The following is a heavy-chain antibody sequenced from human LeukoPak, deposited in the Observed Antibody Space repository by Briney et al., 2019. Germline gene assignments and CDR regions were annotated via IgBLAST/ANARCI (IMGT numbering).Heavy chain of an antibody. Sequence: GGSLRLSCAASGFTFSSCAMSWVRQAPGKGLEWVSVISGSGGSIYYGDSLKGRFSISRDNSKNMLYLQMNSLRVEDTAVYYCAKLPEEHLNLDYGGEGTLVTVSS. CDR1: GFTFSSCA. D-gene: IGHD1-14*01. CDR2: ISGSGGSI. CDR3: AKLPEEHLNLDY. V-gene: IGHV3-23*01. J-gene: IGHJ4*02.